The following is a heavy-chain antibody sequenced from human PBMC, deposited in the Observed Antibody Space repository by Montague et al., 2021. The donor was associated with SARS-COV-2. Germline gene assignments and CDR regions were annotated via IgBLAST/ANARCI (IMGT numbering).Heavy chain of an antibody. J-gene: IGHJ3*02. V-gene: IGHV4-39*01. Sequence: SKTLSLTCTVSGGSISSTSYYWGWIRQPPGKGLEWIGSISYSGSTYYKSSLKSRVTISVDTSKNQFSLRLSSVTAADTAVYYCARHITGSGNAFDIWGQGTMVTVSS. CDR3: ARHITGSGNAFDI. CDR2: ISYSGST. D-gene: IGHD3-10*01. CDR1: GGSISSTSYY.